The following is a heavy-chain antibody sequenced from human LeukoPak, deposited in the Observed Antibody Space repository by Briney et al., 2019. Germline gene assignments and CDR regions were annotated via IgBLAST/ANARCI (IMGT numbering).Heavy chain of an antibody. CDR2: ISAYNGNT. D-gene: IGHD2-15*01. CDR1: GYTFTSYG. J-gene: IGHJ4*02. Sequence: GASVKVSCKASGYTFTSYGISWVRQAPGQGLAWMGWISAYNGNTNYAQKLQGRVTMTTDTSTSTAYMELRSLRSDDTAVYYCARWGYRGRGYCSGGSCYSGDYRGQGTLVTVSS. V-gene: IGHV1-18*01. CDR3: ARWGYRGRGYCSGGSCYSGDY.